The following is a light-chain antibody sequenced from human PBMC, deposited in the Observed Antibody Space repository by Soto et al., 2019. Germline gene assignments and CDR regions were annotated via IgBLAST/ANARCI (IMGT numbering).Light chain of an antibody. CDR1: SSNIGAGYD. Sequence: QSALTQPPSVSGAPGQKVTISCTGSSSNIGAGYDVHWYQQIPGTAPKLLIYDNNNRPSGVPDRFSGSKSGTSASLAITGLQAEDEADYYCQSYDSSLSAFYVFGTGTKVTVL. CDR3: QSYDSSLSAFYV. J-gene: IGLJ1*01. CDR2: DNN. V-gene: IGLV1-40*01.